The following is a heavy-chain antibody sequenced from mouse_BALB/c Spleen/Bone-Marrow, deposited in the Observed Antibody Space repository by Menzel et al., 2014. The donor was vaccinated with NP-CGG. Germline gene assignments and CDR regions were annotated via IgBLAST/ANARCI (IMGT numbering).Heavy chain of an antibody. J-gene: IGHJ3*01. V-gene: IGHV7-1*02. CDR2: SRNKAKYYTT. CDR1: GFTFSDLY. Sequence: VQLKESGGGLVQPGDSLRLSCATSGFTFSDLYMEWVRQPPGKRLEWIATSRNKAKYYTTEYSASVKGRFIVSRDTSQSVLYLQMNALRAEDTAIYYCARDVGYGNYFVYWGQGTLVTVSA. CDR3: ARDVGYGNYFVY. D-gene: IGHD2-10*02.